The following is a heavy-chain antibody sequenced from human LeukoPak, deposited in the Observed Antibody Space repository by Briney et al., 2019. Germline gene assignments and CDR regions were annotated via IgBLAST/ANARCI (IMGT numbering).Heavy chain of an antibody. CDR3: AKFPFYGHFDY. J-gene: IGHJ4*02. V-gene: IGHV3-23*01. D-gene: IGHD2/OR15-2a*01. CDR1: GFTFSSYA. CDR2: ISGSGGST. Sequence: GGSLRPSCAASGFTFSSYAMSWVRQAPGKGLEWVSAISGSGGSTYYADSVKGRFTISRDNSKNTLYLQVNSLRAEDTAVYYCAKFPFYGHFDYWGQGTLVTVSS.